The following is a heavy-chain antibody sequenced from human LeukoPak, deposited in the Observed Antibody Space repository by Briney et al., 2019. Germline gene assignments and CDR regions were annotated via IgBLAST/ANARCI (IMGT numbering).Heavy chain of an antibody. V-gene: IGHV1-8*03. D-gene: IGHD6-19*01. CDR2: MNPNSGNT. CDR3: ARAYSSGWYRWVFDY. CDR1: GYTFTGYY. Sequence: ASVKVSCKASGYTFTGYYMHWVRQAPGQWLEWMGWMNPNSGNTGYAQKFQGRITITRNTSISTAYMELSSLRSEDTAVYYCARAYSSGWYRWVFDYWGQGTLVTVSS. J-gene: IGHJ4*02.